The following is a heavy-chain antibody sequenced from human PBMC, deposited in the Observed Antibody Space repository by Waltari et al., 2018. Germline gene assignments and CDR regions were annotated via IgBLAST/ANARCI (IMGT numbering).Heavy chain of an antibody. CDR2: IYTSGST. CDR1: GGSISSYY. CDR3: ARGRRGGNSYYYYYMDV. V-gene: IGHV4-4*07. D-gene: IGHD2-21*02. Sequence: QVQLQESGPGLVKPSETLSLTCTVSGGSISSYYWSWIRQPAGKGLEWIGRIYTSGSTNYNPSLKSRVTMSVDTSKNQFSLKLSSVTAADTAVYYCARGRRGGNSYYYYYMDVWGKGTTVTVSS. J-gene: IGHJ6*03.